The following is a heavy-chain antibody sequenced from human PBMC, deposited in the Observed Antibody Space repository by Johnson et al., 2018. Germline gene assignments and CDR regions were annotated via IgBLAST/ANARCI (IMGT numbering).Heavy chain of an antibody. CDR2: IYYTGST. D-gene: IGHD3-22*01. V-gene: IGHV4-59*01. Sequence: QVQLQESGPGLVKPSETLSLTCTVSGGSISSYYWSWIRQPPGKGLEWIGYIYYTGSTNYNPSLKSRVTISLDTSKNHFSLILSSVTAADTAVYYCARVGSSGCFHTFDIWGPGTMVTVSS. CDR3: ARVGSSGCFHTFDI. J-gene: IGHJ3*02. CDR1: GGSISSYY.